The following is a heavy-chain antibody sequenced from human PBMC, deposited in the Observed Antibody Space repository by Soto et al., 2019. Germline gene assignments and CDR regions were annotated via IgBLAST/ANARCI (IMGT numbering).Heavy chain of an antibody. Sequence: SETLSLTCTVSGGSISSSRYYWGWIRQPPGKGLEWIGSIYYSGSTYYNPSLKSRVTISVDTSKNQFSLKLSSVTAADTAVYYCARHVVGSSWYFFDYWGQGTLVTVSS. V-gene: IGHV4-39*01. D-gene: IGHD6-13*01. J-gene: IGHJ4*02. CDR1: GGSISSSRYY. CDR2: IYYSGST. CDR3: ARHVVGSSWYFFDY.